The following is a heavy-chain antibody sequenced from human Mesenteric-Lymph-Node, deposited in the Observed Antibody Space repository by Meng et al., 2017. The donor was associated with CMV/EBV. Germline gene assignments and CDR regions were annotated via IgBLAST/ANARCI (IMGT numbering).Heavy chain of an antibody. D-gene: IGHD6-19*01. CDR3: ARGPSYSSGFPDC. V-gene: IGHV1-8*02. J-gene: IGHJ4*02. Sequence: QEQLVQSGAEVKKPGASVKVPCKASGYTFTSFDINGVRQATGQGPEWMGWMNPNSGNTGYAQKFQGRVTLTRDTSISTAYMELSSLRSEDTAVYYCARGPSYSSGFPDCWGQGTLVTVSS. CDR1: GYTFTSFD. CDR2: MNPNSGNT.